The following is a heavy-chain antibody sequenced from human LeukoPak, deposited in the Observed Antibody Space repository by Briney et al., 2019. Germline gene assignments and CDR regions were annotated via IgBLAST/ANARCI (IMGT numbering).Heavy chain of an antibody. J-gene: IGHJ4*02. CDR2: IRYDGTVK. CDR3: ARDPDSGSFDY. V-gene: IGHV3-7*01. D-gene: IGHD2-15*01. Sequence: GGSLRLSCTASGLNFRTSWMSWVRQSPGKGLEFLANIRYDGTVKNYVDSVKGRFTISRDNPKNSLYLQMDSLRADDTAVYYCARDPDSGSFDYWGQGVLVTVSS. CDR1: GLNFRTSW.